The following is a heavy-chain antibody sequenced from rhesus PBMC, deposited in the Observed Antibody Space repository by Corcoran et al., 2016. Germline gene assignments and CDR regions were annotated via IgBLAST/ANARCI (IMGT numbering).Heavy chain of an antibody. CDR3: ARTTAIYYYGLDS. J-gene: IGHJ6*01. CDR2: ISGSGGST. CDR1: GGSISSNY. V-gene: IGHV4-173*01. D-gene: IGHD4-11*01. Sequence: QLQLLESGPGLVKPSETLSLTCAVSGGSISSNYWSWIRQPPGKGLELIGRISGSGGSTDYNPSLKSRVTISTDTSKNQFSLKLSSVTAADTAVYYCARTTAIYYYGLDSWGQGVVVTVSS.